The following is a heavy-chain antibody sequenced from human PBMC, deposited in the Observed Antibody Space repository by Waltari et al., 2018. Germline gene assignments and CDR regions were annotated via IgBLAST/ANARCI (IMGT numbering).Heavy chain of an antibody. CDR2: INPHDGGT. CDR1: GYRFPGYF. CDR3: ARSYSDKDSFDI. Sequence: QVQLDQSGAEVKKPGASVKVSCKASGYRFPGYFMHWARQAPGQGLEWMGRINPHDGGTDYAQKFQGRVTMTRDTSISTAYMELGSLRSDDTAVYYCARSYSDKDSFDIWGQGTTVTVSS. V-gene: IGHV1-2*06. J-gene: IGHJ3*02. D-gene: IGHD3-16*01.